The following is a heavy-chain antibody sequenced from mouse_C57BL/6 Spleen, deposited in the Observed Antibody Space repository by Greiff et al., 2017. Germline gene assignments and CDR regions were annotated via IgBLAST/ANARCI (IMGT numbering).Heavy chain of an antibody. V-gene: IGHV1-4*01. CDR2: INPSSGYT. CDR3: ARERDYSYYGAMDY. D-gene: IGHD2-12*01. Sequence: QVQLQQSGAELARPGASVKMSCKASGYTFTSYTMHWVKQRPGQGLEWIGYINPSSGYTKYNQKFKDKATLTADKSSSTAYMQLSSLTSEDSAVYYCARERDYSYYGAMDYWGQGTSVTGSS. CDR1: GYTFTSYT. J-gene: IGHJ4*01.